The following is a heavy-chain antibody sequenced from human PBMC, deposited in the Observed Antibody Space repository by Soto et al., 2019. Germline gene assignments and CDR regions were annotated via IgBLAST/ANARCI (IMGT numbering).Heavy chain of an antibody. Sequence: SETLSLTCTVSGGSVSSGSYYWSWIRQPPGKGLEWIGYIYYSGSTNYNPSLKSRVTISVDTSKNQFSLKLSSVTAADTAVYYCARGAQYSSSWYEVYYYYGMDVWGQGTTVAVSS. V-gene: IGHV4-61*01. CDR2: IYYSGST. D-gene: IGHD6-13*01. J-gene: IGHJ6*02. CDR1: GGSVSSGSYY. CDR3: ARGAQYSSSWYEVYYYYGMDV.